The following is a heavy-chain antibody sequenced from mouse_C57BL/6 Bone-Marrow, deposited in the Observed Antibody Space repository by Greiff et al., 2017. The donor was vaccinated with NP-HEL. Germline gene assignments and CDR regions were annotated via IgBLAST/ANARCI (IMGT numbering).Heavy chain of an antibody. CDR3: TTSDGYYFDY. D-gene: IGHD2-3*01. V-gene: IGHV14-4*01. J-gene: IGHJ2*01. CDR2: IDPENGDT. Sequence: EVQLQQSGAELVRPGASVKLSCTASGFNIIDDYMHWVKQRPEQGLEWIGWIDPENGDTEYASKFQGKATITADTSSNTAYLQLSSLTSEDTAVYYCTTSDGYYFDYWGQGTTLTVSS. CDR1: GFNIIDDY.